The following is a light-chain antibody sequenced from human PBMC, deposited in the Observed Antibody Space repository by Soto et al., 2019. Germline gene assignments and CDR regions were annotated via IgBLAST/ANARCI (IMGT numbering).Light chain of an antibody. V-gene: IGKV3-15*01. CDR2: GAS. CDR1: QSVSHN. Sequence: EIVMTQSPATLSVSPGERATLSCRASQSVSHNLAWYQQKPGQAPRLLFYGASFRATGVPARFSGSGSGTDFTLAISSLQSDDFEIYYCHQSNNWPYTFGQGTKLEIK. CDR3: HQSNNWPYT. J-gene: IGKJ2*01.